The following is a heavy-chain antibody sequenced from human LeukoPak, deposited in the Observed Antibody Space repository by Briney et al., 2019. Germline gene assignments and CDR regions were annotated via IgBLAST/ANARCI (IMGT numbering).Heavy chain of an antibody. D-gene: IGHD1-14*01. J-gene: IGHJ4*02. CDR3: ARSETGDERIGVDY. Sequence: ASVKVSCKASGYTFTGYYMHWVRQAPGQGLEWMGWITPNDGHGGYAQNFQGRVTITRDTSISTAYMELSSLTSDDTAVYYCARSETGDERIGVDYWGQGTLVTVSS. V-gene: IGHV1-8*03. CDR1: GYTFTGYY. CDR2: ITPNDGHG.